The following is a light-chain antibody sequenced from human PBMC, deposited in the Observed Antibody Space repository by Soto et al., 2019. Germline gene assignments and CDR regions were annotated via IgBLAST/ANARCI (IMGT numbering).Light chain of an antibody. CDR1: SSDVGGYNY. Sequence: ALAQPASVSGSPGQSITISCTGTSSDVGGYNYVSWYQQEPGKAPKLMIYEVSNRPSGVSDRFSGSKSGNTASLTISGLQAEDEADYYCSSYTSSNTLVFGTGTKVTVL. CDR3: SSYTSSNTLV. CDR2: EVS. J-gene: IGLJ1*01. V-gene: IGLV2-14*01.